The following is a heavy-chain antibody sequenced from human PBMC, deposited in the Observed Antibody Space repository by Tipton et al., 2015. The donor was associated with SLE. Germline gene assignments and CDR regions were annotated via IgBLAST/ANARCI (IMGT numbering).Heavy chain of an antibody. CDR2: IYYSGIT. D-gene: IGHD5/OR15-5a*01. CDR1: GGSVSSSY. Sequence: TLSLTCAVSGGSVSSSYWSWIRQPPGKGLEWIGYIYYSGITYYSPSLKSRVTISLDTSRHQFFLKLSSATAADTAVYYCAGVSRDAFEIWGQGTMVTVSS. V-gene: IGHV4-59*02. CDR3: AGVSRDAFEI. J-gene: IGHJ3*02.